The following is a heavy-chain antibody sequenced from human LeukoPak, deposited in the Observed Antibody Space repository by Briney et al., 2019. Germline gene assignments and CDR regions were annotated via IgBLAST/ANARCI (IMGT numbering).Heavy chain of an antibody. CDR1: GCSISSYY. CDR2: IYYSGST. CDR3: AASGTYSNWFDP. D-gene: IGHD1-26*01. Sequence: SETLSLTCTVSGCSISSYYWSWIRQPPGKGLEWIGYIYYSGSTNYNSSLKSRVTISVDTSKHQFSLNLRSATAADTAVYYCAASGTYSNWFDPWGQGTLVIVSS. V-gene: IGHV4-59*01. J-gene: IGHJ5*02.